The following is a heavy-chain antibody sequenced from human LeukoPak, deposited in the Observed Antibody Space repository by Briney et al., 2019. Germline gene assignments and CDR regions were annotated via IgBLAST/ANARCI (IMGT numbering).Heavy chain of an antibody. V-gene: IGHV1-69*13. CDR2: IIPIFGTA. J-gene: IGHJ4*02. CDR1: GGTFSSYA. CDR3: AREWDYDSSGYYYYY. Sequence: ASVKVSCKASGGTFSSYAISWVRQAPGQGLEWMGGIIPIFGTANYAQKFQGRVTITADESTSTAYMELSSLRSEDTAVYYCAREWDYDSSGYYYYYWGQGTLVTVSS. D-gene: IGHD3-22*01.